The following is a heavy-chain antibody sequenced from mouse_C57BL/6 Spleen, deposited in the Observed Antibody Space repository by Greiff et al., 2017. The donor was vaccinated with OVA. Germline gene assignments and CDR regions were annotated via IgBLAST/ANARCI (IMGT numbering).Heavy chain of an antibody. CDR1: GYAFSSSW. J-gene: IGHJ4*01. V-gene: IGHV1-82*01. CDR2: IYPGDGDT. Sequence: VQLQESGPELVKPGASVKISCKASGYAFSSSWMNWVKQRPGKGLEWIGRIYPGDGDTNYNGKFKGKATLTADKSSSTAYMQLSSLTSEDSAVYFCARLAVTTIYYYAMDYWGQGTSVTVSS. D-gene: IGHD2-1*01. CDR3: ARLAVTTIYYYAMDY.